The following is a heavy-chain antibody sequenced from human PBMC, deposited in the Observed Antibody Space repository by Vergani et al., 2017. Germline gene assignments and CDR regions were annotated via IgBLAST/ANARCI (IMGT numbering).Heavy chain of an antibody. CDR2: ISSDGGST. CDR3: AKEGGGYCSGGTCYPEY. V-gene: IGHV3-23*04. CDR1: GFTFSDFS. J-gene: IGHJ4*02. Sequence: EVQLVESGGGLVKPGGSLRLSCAASGFTFSDFSMSWVRQAPGKGLEWVSTISSDGGSTYYADSVKGRFTISRDNSKNTLYLQMKSLRPEDTAVYYCAKEGGGYCSGGTCYPEYWGQGTLVIVSS. D-gene: IGHD2-15*01.